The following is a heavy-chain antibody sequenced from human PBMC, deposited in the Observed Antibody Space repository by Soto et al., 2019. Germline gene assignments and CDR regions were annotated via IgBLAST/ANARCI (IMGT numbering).Heavy chain of an antibody. D-gene: IGHD3-22*01. CDR3: AKASYVFYDSSGYYPDVEYFQH. V-gene: IGHV3-9*01. J-gene: IGHJ1*01. Sequence: EVQLVESGGGLVQPGRSLRLSCAASGFTFDDYAMHWVRQAPGKGLEWVSGISWNSGSIGYADSVKGRFTISRDNAKNSLYLQMNSLRAEDTALYYCAKASYVFYDSSGYYPDVEYFQHWGQGTLVTVSS. CDR2: ISWNSGSI. CDR1: GFTFDDYA.